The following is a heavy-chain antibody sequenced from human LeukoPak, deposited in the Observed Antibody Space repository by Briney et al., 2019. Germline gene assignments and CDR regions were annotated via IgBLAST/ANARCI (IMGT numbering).Heavy chain of an antibody. CDR2: ISAYDGST. V-gene: IGHV1-18*01. CDR3: ARIAEQHLQYYYDY. CDR1: GFSFTSYG. D-gene: IGHD6-13*01. Sequence: ASVKVSCKASGFSFTSYGFSWVRQSPGQGLEWMGWISAYDGSTNYAQKPQGRVTMATDTSTSTAYMDLRSLRSDDSAVYFCARIAEQHLQYYYDYWGQGTLVTVS. J-gene: IGHJ4*02.